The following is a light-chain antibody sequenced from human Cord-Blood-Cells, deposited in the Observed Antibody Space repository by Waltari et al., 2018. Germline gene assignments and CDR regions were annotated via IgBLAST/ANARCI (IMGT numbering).Light chain of an antibody. J-gene: IGLJ3*02. V-gene: IGLV2-14*01. CDR2: DVS. CDR3: SSYTSSSTLEV. Sequence: QPALTQPASVSGSPGPSITIPCTGPSSDVGGYNYVSWYQQHPGKAPKLRIYDVSNRPSGVSNRFSGSKSGNTASLTISGLQAEDEADYYCSSYTSSSTLEVFGGGTKLTVL. CDR1: SSDVGGYNY.